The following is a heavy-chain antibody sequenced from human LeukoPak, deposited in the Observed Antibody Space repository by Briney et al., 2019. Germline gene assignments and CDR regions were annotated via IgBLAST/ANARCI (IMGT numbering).Heavy chain of an antibody. J-gene: IGHJ4*02. CDR1: GGSITSYY. CDR3: ARAYSDIWSGYYFDS. CDR2: IRTSGST. D-gene: IGHD3-3*01. V-gene: IGHV4-4*07. Sequence: SETLSLTCSVSGGSITSYYWSWIRQSAGKGLEWIGRIRTSGSTNYNPSPKSRVTMSVDTSNNQFSLMLTSVTAADTAVYYCARAYSDIWSGYYFDSWGQGILVTVSS.